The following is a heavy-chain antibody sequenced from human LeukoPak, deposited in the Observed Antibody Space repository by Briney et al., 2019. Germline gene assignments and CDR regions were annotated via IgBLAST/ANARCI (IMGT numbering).Heavy chain of an antibody. CDR3: AKGRSCTNGICYSWFPEI. V-gene: IGHV1-69*01. CDR2: IIPIFGTA. CDR1: GGTFSSYA. J-gene: IGHJ3*02. Sequence: VASVKVSCKASGGTFSSYAISWVRQAPGQGLEWMGGIIPIFGTANYAQKFQGRVTITADESTSTAYMELSSLRSEDTAVYYCAKGRSCTNGICYSWFPEIWGQGTMVTVSS. D-gene: IGHD2-8*01.